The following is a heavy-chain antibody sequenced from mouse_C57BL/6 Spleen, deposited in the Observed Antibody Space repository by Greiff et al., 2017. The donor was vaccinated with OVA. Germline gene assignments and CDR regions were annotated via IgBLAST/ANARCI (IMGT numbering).Heavy chain of an antibody. Sequence: QVQLQQPGAELVMPGASVKLSCKASGYTFTSYWMHWVKQRPGQGLEWIGEIDPSDSYTNYNQKFKGKSTLTVDKSSSTAYMQLSSLTSEDSAVYDCARWSYGSSPGFAYWGQGTLVTVSA. CDR2: IDPSDSYT. V-gene: IGHV1-69*01. J-gene: IGHJ3*01. CDR1: GYTFTSYW. D-gene: IGHD1-1*01. CDR3: ARWSYGSSPGFAY.